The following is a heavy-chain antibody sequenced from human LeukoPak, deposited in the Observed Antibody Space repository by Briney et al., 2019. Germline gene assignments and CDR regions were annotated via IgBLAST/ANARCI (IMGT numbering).Heavy chain of an antibody. Sequence: ASVKVSCKASGYTFTGYYMHWVRQAPGQGLEWMGWINPNSGGTNYAQKFQGRVTMTRDTSISTAYMELSRLRSDDTAVYYCAGENSSSWHFDYWGQGTLVTVSS. D-gene: IGHD6-13*01. CDR3: AGENSSSWHFDY. J-gene: IGHJ4*02. CDR1: GYTFTGYY. V-gene: IGHV1-2*02. CDR2: INPNSGGT.